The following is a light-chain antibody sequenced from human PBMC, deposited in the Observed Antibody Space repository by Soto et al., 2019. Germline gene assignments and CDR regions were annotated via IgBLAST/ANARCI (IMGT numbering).Light chain of an antibody. V-gene: IGLV2-14*03. CDR1: SRDVGGFNY. Sequence: QSDLTQPASVSGSPGQSITISCTGTSRDVGGFNYVSWYQQHPGKAPKLMIYDVSYRPSGVSTRFSGSKSGNTASLTISGLQAEDEADYYCSSYISSTVPYVFGTGTKLTVL. CDR3: SSYISSTVPYV. J-gene: IGLJ1*01. CDR2: DVS.